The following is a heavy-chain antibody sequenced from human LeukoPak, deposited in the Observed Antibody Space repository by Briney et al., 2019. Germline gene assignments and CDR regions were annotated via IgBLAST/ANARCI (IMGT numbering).Heavy chain of an antibody. CDR2: INRSGSP. D-gene: IGHD1-1*01. V-gene: IGHV4-34*01. J-gene: IGHJ4*02. Sequence: PSETLSLTCAVFGGSLSGYYWSWIRQPPGKGLEWIAEINRSGSPNYNPSLKSRVTMSVDTSKNQFSLKLSSVTAADTAVYYCARDRGTWNDDGFDYWGQGTLVTVSS. CDR1: GGSLSGYY. CDR3: ARDRGTWNDDGFDY.